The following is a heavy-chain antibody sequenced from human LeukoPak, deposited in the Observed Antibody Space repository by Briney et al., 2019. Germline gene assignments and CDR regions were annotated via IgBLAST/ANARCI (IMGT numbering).Heavy chain of an antibody. V-gene: IGHV3-23*01. J-gene: IGHJ3*02. CDR1: GFTFSSYA. CDR3: AKDPHYYDSSLGDGDAFDI. Sequence: GGSLRLSCAASGFTFSSYAMSWVRQAPGKGLEWVSAISGSGGSTYYADSVKGRFTISRDNSKNTLYLQMNSLRAEDTAEYYCAKDPHYYDSSLGDGDAFDIWGQGTMVTVSS. CDR2: ISGSGGST. D-gene: IGHD3-22*01.